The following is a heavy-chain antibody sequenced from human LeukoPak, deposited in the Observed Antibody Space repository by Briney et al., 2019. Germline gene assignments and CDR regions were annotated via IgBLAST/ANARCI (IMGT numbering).Heavy chain of an antibody. V-gene: IGHV1-69*13. CDR2: IIPIFGTA. CDR1: GGTFSSYA. D-gene: IGHD3-22*01. Sequence: SVKVSCKASGGTFSSYAISWVRQAPGQGLEWMGGIIPIFGTANYAQKFQGRVTITADESTSTAYMELSSLRSEDTAVYYCARDRAEYYYDSRSTDAFDIWGQGTMVTVSS. CDR3: ARDRAEYYYDSRSTDAFDI. J-gene: IGHJ3*02.